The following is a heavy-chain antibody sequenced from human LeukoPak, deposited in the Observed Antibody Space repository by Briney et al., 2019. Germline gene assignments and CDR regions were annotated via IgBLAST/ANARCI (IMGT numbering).Heavy chain of an antibody. CDR3: AKAELGVDTFFDY. V-gene: IGHV3-23*01. CDR1: GFTFSNYA. CDR2: ISASGHSA. D-gene: IGHD3-3*01. J-gene: IGHJ4*02. Sequence: GGSLRLSCAASGFTFSNYAMSWVRQAPGKGLEWVSAISASGHSAYYADSVKGRFTISRDNSKRTLFLQMNSLRAEDTAFYYCAKAELGVDTFFDYWGQGTLVTVSS.